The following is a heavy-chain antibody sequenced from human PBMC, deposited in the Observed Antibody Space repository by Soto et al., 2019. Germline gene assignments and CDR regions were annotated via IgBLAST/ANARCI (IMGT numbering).Heavy chain of an antibody. CDR2: IYWDDDK. CDR3: AHRGFVWGSYRYLNWFDP. D-gene: IGHD3-16*02. J-gene: IGHJ5*02. CDR1: GFSLSTSGVG. Sequence: KESGPTLVKPTQTLTLTCTFSGFSLSTSGVGVGWIRQPPGKALEWLALIYWDDDKRYSPSLKSRLTITKDTSKNQVVLTMTNMDPVDTATYYCAHRGFVWGSYRYLNWFDPWGQGTLVTVSS. V-gene: IGHV2-5*02.